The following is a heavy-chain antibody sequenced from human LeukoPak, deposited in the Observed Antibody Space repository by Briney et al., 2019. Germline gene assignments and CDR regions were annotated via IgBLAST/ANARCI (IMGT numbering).Heavy chain of an antibody. CDR1: GFTFSRYW. CDR2: IKQDGGEK. CDR3: ARLGGSYYTY. J-gene: IGHJ4*02. Sequence: GGSLRLSCAASGFTFSRYWMSWVRQATGKGLEWVANIKQDGGEKYYVDSVKGRFTISRDNAKNSLFLQMNSLRVEDTAVYYCARLGGSYYTYWGQGTLVTVSS. V-gene: IGHV3-7*01. D-gene: IGHD1-26*01.